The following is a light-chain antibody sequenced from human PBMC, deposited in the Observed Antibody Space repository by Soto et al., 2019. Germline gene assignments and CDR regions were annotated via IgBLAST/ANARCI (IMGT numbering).Light chain of an antibody. V-gene: IGKV3-15*01. CDR3: QHYDVWPLT. CDR2: GAS. J-gene: IGKJ4*01. Sequence: EIVMTQSPATLSVSPGETATLSCRASQSVSSNLAWYQQKPGQVPRLLIYGASTRATGIPARFSGSGSGTDFTLTINSLQSEDFAVYYCQHYDVWPLTFGGGTKVDIK. CDR1: QSVSSN.